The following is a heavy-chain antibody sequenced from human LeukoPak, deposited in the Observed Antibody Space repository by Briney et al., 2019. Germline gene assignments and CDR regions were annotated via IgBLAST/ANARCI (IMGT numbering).Heavy chain of an antibody. V-gene: IGHV4-59*01. J-gene: IGHJ4*02. CDR3: ARSLLYSSSEFDC. CDR1: GGSISSYY. Sequence: SETLSLTCTVPGGSISSYYWSWIRQPPGKGLDWIGYIYYSGSTNYNPSLKSRVTISVDTSKNQFSLKLSSVTAADTAVYYCARSLLYSSSEFDCWGQGTLVTVSS. D-gene: IGHD6-6*01. CDR2: IYYSGST.